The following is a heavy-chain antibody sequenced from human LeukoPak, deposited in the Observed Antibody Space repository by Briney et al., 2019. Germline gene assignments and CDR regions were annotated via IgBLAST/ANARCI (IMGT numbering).Heavy chain of an antibody. CDR2: IDPYSDGT. V-gene: IGHV1-2*02. D-gene: IGHD3-10*01. CDR3: ARGNYYGPGPLFDA. J-gene: IGHJ5*02. CDR1: GYTFNDYY. Sequence: GASVKVSCKASGYTFNDYYMHWVRQAPGQGPEWMGWIDPYSDGTNQAQKFQGRVSLTRDTSIRTAYLELSRLTSDDTADYYCARGNYYGPGPLFDAWGLGTLVTVSA.